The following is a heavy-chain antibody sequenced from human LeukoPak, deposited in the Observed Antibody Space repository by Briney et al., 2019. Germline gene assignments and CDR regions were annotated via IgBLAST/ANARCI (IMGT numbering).Heavy chain of an antibody. D-gene: IGHD1-26*01. CDR3: ARDFVVGARGGAFDI. Sequence: GRSLRLSCAASGFTFSSYAMHWVRQAPGKGLEWVAVISYDGSNKYYADSVKGRFTISRDNSKNTLYPQMNSLRAEDTAVYYCARDFVVGARGGAFDIWGQGTMVTVSS. V-gene: IGHV3-30*01. J-gene: IGHJ3*02. CDR2: ISYDGSNK. CDR1: GFTFSSYA.